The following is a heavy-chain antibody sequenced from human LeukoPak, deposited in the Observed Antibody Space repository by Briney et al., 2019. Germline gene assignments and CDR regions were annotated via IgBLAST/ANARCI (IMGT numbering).Heavy chain of an antibody. V-gene: IGHV4-59*01. J-gene: IGHJ6*02. CDR1: GASISSYY. CDR2: ISYSGST. Sequence: SETLSLTCTVSGASISSYYWSWIRQPPGKGLEWIGYISYSGSTNYNPSLKSRVTISVDTSKNQFSLKLSSVTAADTAVYYCAREMATIFGTDGMDVWGQGTTVTVSS. D-gene: IGHD5-24*01. CDR3: AREMATIFGTDGMDV.